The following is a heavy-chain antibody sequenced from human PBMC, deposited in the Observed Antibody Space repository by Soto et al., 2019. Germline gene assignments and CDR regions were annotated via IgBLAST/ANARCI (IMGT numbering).Heavy chain of an antibody. CDR3: AREEGDDYGDYGTIDY. Sequence: QVQLQESGPGLVKPSQTLSLTCTVSGGSISSGGYYWSWIRQHPGKGLEWIGYIYYSGSTYYNPSFKSRVTTSVDTSKTQFSLKLGSVTAADTAVYYCAREEGDDYGDYGTIDYWGQGTLVTVSS. CDR2: IYYSGST. CDR1: GGSISSGGYY. V-gene: IGHV4-31*03. D-gene: IGHD4-17*01. J-gene: IGHJ4*02.